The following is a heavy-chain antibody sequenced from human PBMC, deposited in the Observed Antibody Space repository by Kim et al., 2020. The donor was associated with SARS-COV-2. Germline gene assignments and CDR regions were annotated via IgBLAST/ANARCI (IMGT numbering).Heavy chain of an antibody. D-gene: IGHD6-19*01. Sequence: ASVKVSCKASGYTFTSYGISWVRQAPGQGLEWMGWISAYNGNTNYAQKLQGRVTMTTDTSTSTAYMELRSLRSDDTAVYYCASSVAGTSYYYYYYGMDVWGQGTTVTVSS. CDR3: ASSVAGTSYYYYYYGMDV. V-gene: IGHV1-18*01. J-gene: IGHJ6*02. CDR1: GYTFTSYG. CDR2: ISAYNGNT.